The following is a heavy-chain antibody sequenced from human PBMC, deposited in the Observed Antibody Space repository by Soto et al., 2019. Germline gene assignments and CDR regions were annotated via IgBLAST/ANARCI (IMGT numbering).Heavy chain of an antibody. Sequence: EVQLVESGGTLVQPGGSLKLSCAASGFDASVNFMTWVRQGPGKGLEWVSAINNAGSTFYADSVKGRFTISRDDSKNTLFLQMSSLRVEDTAMFYCVRENYYYGMDVWGQGTAVTVSS. CDR3: VRENYYYGMDV. CDR2: INNAGST. J-gene: IGHJ6*02. V-gene: IGHV3-66*01. CDR1: GFDASVNF.